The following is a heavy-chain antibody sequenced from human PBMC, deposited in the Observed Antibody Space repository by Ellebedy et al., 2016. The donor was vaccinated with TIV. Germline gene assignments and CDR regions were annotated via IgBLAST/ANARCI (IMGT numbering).Heavy chain of an antibody. CDR3: PRTKGGYYDSD. D-gene: IGHD3-22*01. CDR1: GFTFSDYY. J-gene: IGHJ4*02. Sequence: GESLKISCAASGFTFSDYYMSWIRQAPGKRLEWVSYISPRRVTIYYSDSVRGRFTISRDNANSSLYLQMNGLRAEDTAVYYCPRTKGGYYDSDWGQGILVTVSS. CDR2: ISPRRVTI. V-gene: IGHV3-11*01.